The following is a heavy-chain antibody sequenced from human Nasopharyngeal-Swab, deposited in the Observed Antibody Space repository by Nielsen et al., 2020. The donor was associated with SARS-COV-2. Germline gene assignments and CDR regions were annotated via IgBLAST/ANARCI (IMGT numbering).Heavy chain of an antibody. CDR3: VADEDIVLMVLDY. CDR1: GFTFSSYA. Sequence: GESLKISCSASGFTFSSYAMHWVRQAPGKGLEYVSAISSNGGSTYYADSVKGRFTISRDNSKNTLFLQMSSMRAEDTAVYYCVADEDIVLMVLDYWGQGTLVNVFS. D-gene: IGHD2-8*01. J-gene: IGHJ4*02. V-gene: IGHV3-64D*06. CDR2: ISSNGGST.